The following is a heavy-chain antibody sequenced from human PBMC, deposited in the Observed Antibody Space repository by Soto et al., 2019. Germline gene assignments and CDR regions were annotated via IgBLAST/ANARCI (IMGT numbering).Heavy chain of an antibody. CDR2: VYYSGST. Sequence: SETLSLTCTVSGGSIFSSYWTWIRQPPGKGLEWIGNVYYSGSTNYNPSLKSRITISVDTSKNQFSLNLSSVTAADTAVYYCARVPAASSWFDTWGQGTLVTVSS. J-gene: IGHJ5*02. D-gene: IGHD2-15*01. V-gene: IGHV4-59*01. CDR1: GGSIFSSY. CDR3: ARVPAASSWFDT.